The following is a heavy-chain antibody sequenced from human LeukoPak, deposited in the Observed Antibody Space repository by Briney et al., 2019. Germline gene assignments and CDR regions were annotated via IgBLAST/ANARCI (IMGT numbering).Heavy chain of an antibody. CDR2: IYYSGST. CDR1: GGSISSGGYY. J-gene: IGHJ3*02. CDR3: ARDRGDCSSTSCYWGAAFDI. D-gene: IGHD2-2*01. Sequence: SQTLSLTCTVSGGSISSGGYYWRWIRQHPGTGLEWIGYIYYSGSTYYNPSLKSRVTISVDTSKNQFSLKLSSVTAADTAVYYCARDRGDCSSTSCYWGAAFDIWGQGTMVTVSS. V-gene: IGHV4-31*03.